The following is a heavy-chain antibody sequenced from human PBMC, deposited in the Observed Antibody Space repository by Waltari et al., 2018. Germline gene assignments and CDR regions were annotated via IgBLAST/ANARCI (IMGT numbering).Heavy chain of an antibody. CDR1: GGSISSSSYY. Sequence: QLQLQESGPGLVKPSETLSLTCTVSGGSISSSSYYWGWIRQPPGKGLEWIGSIYYSGSTYYNPSLKSRVTISVDTSKNQFSLKLSSVTAADTAVYYCASVATTIFVVVITYYFDYWGQGTLVTVSS. CDR2: IYYSGST. CDR3: ASVATTIFVVVITYYFDY. J-gene: IGHJ4*02. D-gene: IGHD3-3*01. V-gene: IGHV4-39*01.